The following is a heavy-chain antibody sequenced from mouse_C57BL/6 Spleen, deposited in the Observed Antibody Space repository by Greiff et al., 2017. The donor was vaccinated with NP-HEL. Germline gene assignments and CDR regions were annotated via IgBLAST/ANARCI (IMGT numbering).Heavy chain of an antibody. CDR2: ISSGSSTI. D-gene: IGHD2-3*01. CDR3: ARDDGYYGAY. V-gene: IGHV5-17*01. CDR1: GFTFSDYG. Sequence: EVKLVESGGGLVKPGGSLKLSCAASGFTFSDYGMHWVRQAPEKGLEWVAYISSGSSTIYYADTVKGRFTISRDNAQNTLFLQMTSLRSEDTAMYYCARDDGYYGAYWGQGTLGTVSA. J-gene: IGHJ3*01.